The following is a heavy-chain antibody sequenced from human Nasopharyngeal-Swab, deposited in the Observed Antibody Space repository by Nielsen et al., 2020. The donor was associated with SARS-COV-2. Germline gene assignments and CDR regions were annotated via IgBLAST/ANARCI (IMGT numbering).Heavy chain of an antibody. D-gene: IGHD1-26*01. J-gene: IGHJ4*02. CDR1: GFTFSSYE. CDR2: ISSSGSTI. Sequence: GGSLRLSCAASGFTFSSYEMNWVRQAPGKGLEWVSYISSSGSTIYYADSVKGRFTISRDNAKNSLYLQMNSLRVEDTAVYYCARVLGWDQDYWGQGTLVTVSS. CDR3: ARVLGWDQDY. V-gene: IGHV3-48*03.